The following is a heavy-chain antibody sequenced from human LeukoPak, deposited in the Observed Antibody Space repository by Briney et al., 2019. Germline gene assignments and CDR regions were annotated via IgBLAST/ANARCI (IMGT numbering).Heavy chain of an antibody. V-gene: IGHV4-38-2*02. CDR1: GYSISSGYY. D-gene: IGHD6-13*01. CDR2: IYHSGST. Sequence: SETLSLTCTVSGYSISSGYYWGWIRQPPGKGLEWIRSIYHSGSTYYNPSLKSRVTISVDTSKNQFSLKLSSVTAADTAVYYCARVFKVGAAAGMDVWGKGTTVTISS. CDR3: ARVFKVGAAAGMDV. J-gene: IGHJ6*03.